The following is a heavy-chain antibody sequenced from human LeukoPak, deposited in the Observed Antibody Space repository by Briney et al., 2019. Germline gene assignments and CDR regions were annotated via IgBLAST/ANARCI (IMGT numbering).Heavy chain of an antibody. CDR1: GFTFSDYY. D-gene: IGHD6-19*01. Sequence: GGSLRLFCAASGFTFSDYYMRWIRQAPGKGLEWVSYISSSSSYTNYADSVKGRFTISRDNAKNSLYLQMNSLRAEDTAVYYCARGGYSSGRPLDYWGQGTLVSVCS. CDR3: ARGGYSSGRPLDY. J-gene: IGHJ4*02. V-gene: IGHV3-11*06. CDR2: ISSSSSYT.